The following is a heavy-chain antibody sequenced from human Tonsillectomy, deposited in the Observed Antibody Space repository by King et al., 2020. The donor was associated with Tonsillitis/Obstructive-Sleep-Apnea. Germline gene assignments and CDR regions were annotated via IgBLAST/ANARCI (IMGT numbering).Heavy chain of an antibody. D-gene: IGHD1-26*01. Sequence: QLVQSGSELKKPGAPVKVSCKASGYSFTSYTINWVRQAPGQGLEWMGWINTNTGNPTYAQGFTGRFVFSLDASVSTAYLQISSLKADDTAIYYCARVRASFDFDYWGQGTLVTVSS. V-gene: IGHV7-4-1*02. CDR3: ARVRASFDFDY. J-gene: IGHJ4*02. CDR2: INTNTGNP. CDR1: GYSFTSYT.